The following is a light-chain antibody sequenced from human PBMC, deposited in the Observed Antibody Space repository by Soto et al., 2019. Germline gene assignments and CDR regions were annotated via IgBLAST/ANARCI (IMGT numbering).Light chain of an antibody. V-gene: IGLV2-14*01. CDR1: NSDIGDYNY. CDR3: SSFTNTNTWV. Sequence: QSALTQPASVSGSPGQSITISCTGTNSDIGDYNYVSWFQQHPGKAPELMIYQVNNRPSGVSDRFSGSKSGNTASLTISGLQPEDEADYYCSSFTNTNTWVFGGGTKLTVL. CDR2: QVN. J-gene: IGLJ3*02.